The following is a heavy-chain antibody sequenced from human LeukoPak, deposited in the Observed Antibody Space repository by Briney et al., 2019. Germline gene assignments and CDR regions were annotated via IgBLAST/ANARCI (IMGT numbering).Heavy chain of an antibody. CDR2: IYFSGST. D-gene: IGHD2-2*01. J-gene: IGHJ5*02. CDR1: GASITNDDYY. CDR3: ARRAPFSNWFDP. V-gene: IGHV4-31*03. Sequence: SETLSLTCTVSGASITNDDYYWRWIRQHPGKGLGWIGYIYFSGSTYYNPTLKSRASVSVDTSKSQFSLRLTSVTAADTAVYYCARRAPFSNWFDPWGQGTLVIVSS.